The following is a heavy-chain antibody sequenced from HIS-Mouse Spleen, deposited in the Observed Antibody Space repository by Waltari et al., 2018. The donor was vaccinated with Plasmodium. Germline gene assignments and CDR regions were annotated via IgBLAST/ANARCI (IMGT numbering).Heavy chain of an antibody. V-gene: IGHV4-4*07. CDR3: ARASGGYSYGRVFDY. CDR2: IYTSGST. CDR1: GGSISSYY. Sequence: QVQLQESGPGLVKPSETLSLTCTVSGGSISSYYWSWTRQPAGKGLEWIGRIYTSGSTTYNPSLKSRVTRAVDTSKNQFSLKLSSVTAADTAVYYCARASGGYSYGRVFDYWGQGTLVTVSS. D-gene: IGHD5-18*01. J-gene: IGHJ4*02.